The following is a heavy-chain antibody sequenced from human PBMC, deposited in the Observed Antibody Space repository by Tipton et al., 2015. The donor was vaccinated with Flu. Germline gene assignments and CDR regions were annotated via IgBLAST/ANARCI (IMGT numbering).Heavy chain of an antibody. CDR1: GFTFDAYA. V-gene: IGHV3-9*01. J-gene: IGHJ3*02. CDR3: ARDDAFDI. CDR2: LGWNSGAM. Sequence: SLRLSCAASGFTFDAYAMHWVRQAPGKGLGWVSGLGWNSGAMRYADSVKGRFTISRDNAKNSLYLQMNSLIPEDTALYYCARDDAFDIWGQGTMVTVAS.